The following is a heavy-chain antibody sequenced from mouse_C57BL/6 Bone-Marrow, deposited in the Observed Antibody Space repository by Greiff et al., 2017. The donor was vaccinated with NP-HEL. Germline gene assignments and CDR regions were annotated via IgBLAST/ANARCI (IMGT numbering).Heavy chain of an antibody. Sequence: EVKLMESGGGLVKPGGSLKLSCAASGFTFSSYTMSWVRQTPEKRLEWVATISGGGGNTYYPDSVKGRFTISRDNAKNTLYLQMSSLRSEDTALYYCARRGDFAYWGQGTLVTVSA. J-gene: IGHJ3*01. D-gene: IGHD2-13*01. CDR2: ISGGGGNT. CDR1: GFTFSSYT. V-gene: IGHV5-9*01. CDR3: ARRGDFAY.